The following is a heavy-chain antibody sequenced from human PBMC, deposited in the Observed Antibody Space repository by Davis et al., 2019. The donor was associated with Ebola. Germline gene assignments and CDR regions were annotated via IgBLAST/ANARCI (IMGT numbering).Heavy chain of an antibody. V-gene: IGHV4-39*01. CDR3: ARRAYSSSHRDWYFDL. Sequence: MPSETLSLTCTVSGGSISSSSYYWGWIRQPPGKGLEWIGSIYYSGSTYYNPSLKSRVTISVDTSKNQFSLKLSSVTAADTAVYYCARRAYSSSHRDWYFDLWGRGTLVTVSS. D-gene: IGHD6-13*01. J-gene: IGHJ2*01. CDR2: IYYSGST. CDR1: GGSISSSSYY.